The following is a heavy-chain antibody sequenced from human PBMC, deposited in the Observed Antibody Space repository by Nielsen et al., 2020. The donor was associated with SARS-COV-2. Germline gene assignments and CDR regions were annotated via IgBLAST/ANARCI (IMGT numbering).Heavy chain of an antibody. CDR1: GFTFSSYA. D-gene: IGHD5-18*01. Sequence: GGSLRLSCAASGFTFSSYAMSWVRQAPGKGLEWVSAISGSGGSTYYADSVKGRFTISRDNSKNTLYLQMNSLRAEDTAVYYCATGPPLGYSSLSFDYWGQGTLVTVSS. CDR2: ISGSGGST. J-gene: IGHJ4*02. CDR3: ATGPPLGYSSLSFDY. V-gene: IGHV3-23*01.